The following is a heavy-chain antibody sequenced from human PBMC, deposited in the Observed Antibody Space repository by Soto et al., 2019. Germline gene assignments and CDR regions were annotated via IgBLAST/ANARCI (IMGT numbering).Heavy chain of an antibody. CDR1: GGSFSGYY. V-gene: IGHV4-34*01. J-gene: IGHJ5*02. D-gene: IGHD1-7*01. Sequence: SETLFLTCASYGGSFSGYYWSWIRQPPGKGLEWIGEINHSGSTNYNPSLKSRVTISVDTSKNQFSLKLSSVTAADTAVYYCARGVGITGTIYRWWLEPWGQGTLVTVSS. CDR3: ARGVGITGTIYRWWLEP. CDR2: INHSGST.